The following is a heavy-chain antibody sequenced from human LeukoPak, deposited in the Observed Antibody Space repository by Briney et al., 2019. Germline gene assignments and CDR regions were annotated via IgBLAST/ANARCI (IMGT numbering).Heavy chain of an antibody. V-gene: IGHV4-34*01. CDR3: ARGRGYSKVDYYYYYYYMDV. Sequence: SETLSLTCAVYGGSFSGYYWSWIRQPPGKGQEWIGEINHSGSTNYNPSLKSRVTISVDTSKNQFSLKLSSVTAADTAVYYCARGRGYSKVDYYYYYYYMDVWGKGTTVTVSS. CDR2: INHSGST. D-gene: IGHD4-11*01. CDR1: GGSFSGYY. J-gene: IGHJ6*03.